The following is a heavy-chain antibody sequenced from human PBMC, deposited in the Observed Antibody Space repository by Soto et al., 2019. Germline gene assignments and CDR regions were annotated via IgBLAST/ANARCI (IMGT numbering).Heavy chain of an antibody. CDR1: GCTFSSYA. CDR3: ARGHIVATDYYYYYGMDV. CDR2: IIPIFGTA. J-gene: IGHJ6*02. V-gene: IGHV1-69*06. Sequence: SVKVSCKASGCTFSSYAISWVRQAPGQGLEWMGGIIPIFGTANYAQKFQGRVTITADKSTSTAYMELSSLRSEDTAVYYCARGHIVATDYYYYYGMDVWGQGTTVTVSS. D-gene: IGHD5-12*01.